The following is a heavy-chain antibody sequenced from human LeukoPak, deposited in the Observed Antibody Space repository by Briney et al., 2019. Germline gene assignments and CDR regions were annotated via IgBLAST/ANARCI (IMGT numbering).Heavy chain of an antibody. J-gene: IGHJ4*02. CDR3: ARERYDILTGYYTFDY. V-gene: IGHV4-4*07. CDR1: GGSISSYY. D-gene: IGHD3-9*01. CDR2: IFTSGRT. Sequence: KTSETLSFNCTVSGGSISSYYWSWIRQPAGKGLEWIGRIFTSGRTNYNPTLKSRVTMSVDTSKNQFSLKLSSVTAADTAVYYCARERYDILTGYYTFDYWGQGTLVTVSS.